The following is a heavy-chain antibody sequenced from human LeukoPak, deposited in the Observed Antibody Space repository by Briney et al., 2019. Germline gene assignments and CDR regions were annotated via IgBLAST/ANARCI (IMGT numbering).Heavy chain of an antibody. V-gene: IGHV1-24*01. CDR1: GYTLTELS. J-gene: IGHJ3*02. CDR2: FDPEDGET. D-gene: IGHD5-18*01. CDR3: ATPGYSYGYVFPCAFDI. Sequence: ASVKVSCKVSGYTLTELSMHWVRHAPGKGLEWMGGFDPEDGETIYAQKFQGRVTMTEDTSTDTAYMELSSLRSEDTAVYYCATPGYSYGYVFPCAFDIWGQGTMVTVSS.